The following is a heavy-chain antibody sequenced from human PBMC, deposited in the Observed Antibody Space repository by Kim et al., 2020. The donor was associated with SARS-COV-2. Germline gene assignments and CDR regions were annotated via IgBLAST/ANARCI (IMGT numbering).Heavy chain of an antibody. V-gene: IGHV1-69*13. J-gene: IGHJ4*02. D-gene: IGHD2-21*02. CDR1: GGTFSSYA. Sequence: SVKVSCKASGGTFSSYAISWVRQAPGQGLEWMGGIIPIFGTANYAQKFQGRVTITADESTSTAYMELSSLRSEDTAVYYCARGPYCGGDCYSLFDYWGQGTLVTVSS. CDR2: IIPIFGTA. CDR3: ARGPYCGGDCYSLFDY.